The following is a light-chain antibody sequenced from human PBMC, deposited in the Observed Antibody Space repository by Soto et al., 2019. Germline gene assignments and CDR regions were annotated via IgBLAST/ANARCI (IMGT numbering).Light chain of an antibody. J-gene: IGKJ1*01. CDR3: QQCTNWPWT. CDR1: QSVRSY. CDR2: EAS. Sequence: EIVLTQSPATLSLSPGERATLSCRASQSVRSYLVWYQQKPGQAPSLLMYEASTRATGIPARFSGGGSGTDFTLTISSLEPEDSAVYYCQQCTNWPWTFGQGTKVEIK. V-gene: IGKV3-11*01.